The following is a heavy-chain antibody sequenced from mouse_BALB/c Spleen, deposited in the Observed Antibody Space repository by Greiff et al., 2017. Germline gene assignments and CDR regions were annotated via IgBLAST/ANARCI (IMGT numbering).Heavy chain of an antibody. J-gene: IGHJ3*01. D-gene: IGHD4-1*01. V-gene: IGHV5-17*02. CDR2: ISSGSGTI. CDR1: GFTFSSFG. CDR3: ASLGPAY. Sequence: EVQRVESGGGLVQPGGSRKLSCAATGFTFSSFGMHWVRQAPEKGLEWVAYISSGSGTIYYADTVKGRFAISRDNPKNTLFLQMTSLRSEDTAMYYCASLGPAYWGQGTLVTVSA.